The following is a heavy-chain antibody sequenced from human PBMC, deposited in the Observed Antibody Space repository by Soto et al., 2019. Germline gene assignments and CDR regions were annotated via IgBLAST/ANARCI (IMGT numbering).Heavy chain of an antibody. CDR3: ARGYEVVATTKYFDY. V-gene: IGHV4-61*01. D-gene: IGHD5-12*01. CDR2: IYYTGST. Sequence: PSETLSLTCSVSGGSVSSGNYYWGWVRQPPGKGLEWIGYIYYTGSTNYNPSLKSRVTISVDTSKNQFSLKLSSVTAADTAVYYCARGYEVVATTKYFDYWGQGTLVTVSS. J-gene: IGHJ4*02. CDR1: GGSVSSGNYY.